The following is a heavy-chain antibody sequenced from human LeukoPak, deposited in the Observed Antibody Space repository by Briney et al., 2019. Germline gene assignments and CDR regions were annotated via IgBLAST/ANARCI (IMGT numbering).Heavy chain of an antibody. V-gene: IGHV1-8*01. CDR1: GYTFTSYD. CDR2: MNPNSGNT. CDR3: ARGRYFDWLGSYNWFDP. J-gene: IGHJ5*02. Sequence: ASVKVSCKASGYTFTSYDINWVRQATGQGVEWMGWMNPNSGNTGYAQKFQGRVTMTRNTSISTAYMELSSLRSEDTAVYYCARGRYFDWLGSYNWFDPWGQGTLVTASS. D-gene: IGHD3-9*01.